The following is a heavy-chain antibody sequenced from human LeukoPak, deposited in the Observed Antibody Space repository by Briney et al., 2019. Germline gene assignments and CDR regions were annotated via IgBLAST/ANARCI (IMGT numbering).Heavy chain of an antibody. V-gene: IGHV1-46*01. J-gene: IGHJ5*02. CDR2: INPSGGST. Sequence: GASVKVSCKASGNTFTSYYMHWVRQAPGQGLEWMGIINPSGGSTSYAQRFHGRVTMTRDMSTSTVYMELSSLRSEDTAVYYCARRTMVRGKQNWFDPWGQGTLVTVSS. CDR3: ARRTMVRGKQNWFDP. D-gene: IGHD3-10*01. CDR1: GNTFTSYY.